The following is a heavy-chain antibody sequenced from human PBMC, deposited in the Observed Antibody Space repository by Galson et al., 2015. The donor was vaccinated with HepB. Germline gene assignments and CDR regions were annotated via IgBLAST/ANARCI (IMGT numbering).Heavy chain of an antibody. J-gene: IGHJ2*01. Sequence: SVKVSCKASGYTFTGYYMHWVRQTPGQGLEWMGWISAYNGNTNYAQKLQGRVTMTTDTSTSTAYMELRSLRPDDTAVYYCARAAVGATGFHWYFDLWGRGTLVTVSS. V-gene: IGHV1-18*04. CDR1: GYTFTGYY. D-gene: IGHD1-26*01. CDR2: ISAYNGNT. CDR3: ARAAVGATGFHWYFDL.